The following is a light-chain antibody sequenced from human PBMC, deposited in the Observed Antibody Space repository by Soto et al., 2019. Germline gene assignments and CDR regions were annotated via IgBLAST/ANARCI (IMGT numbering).Light chain of an antibody. CDR1: QSISSW. Sequence: DIQMTQSPSTLSASVGDRVTITCRASQSISSWLAWYQQKPGKAPKLLIYDASSLESGVPSRFSGSGSGTEFTLTISSLQPDDFPTYYCQQYNSYSPWTFGQETKADIK. CDR2: DAS. J-gene: IGKJ1*01. V-gene: IGKV1-5*01. CDR3: QQYNSYSPWT.